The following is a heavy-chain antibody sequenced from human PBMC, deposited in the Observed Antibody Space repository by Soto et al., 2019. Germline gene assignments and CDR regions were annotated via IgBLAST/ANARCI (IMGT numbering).Heavy chain of an antibody. CDR2: IWYDGSNK. Sequence: GGSLRLSCAASGFTFSSYGMHWVRQAPGKGLEWVAVIWYDGSNKYYADSVKGRFTISRDNSKNTLYLQMNSLRAEDTAVYYCARDSEPMIPLGGAFDYWGQGTLVTVSS. D-gene: IGHD3-22*01. J-gene: IGHJ4*02. CDR3: ARDSEPMIPLGGAFDY. CDR1: GFTFSSYG. V-gene: IGHV3-33*01.